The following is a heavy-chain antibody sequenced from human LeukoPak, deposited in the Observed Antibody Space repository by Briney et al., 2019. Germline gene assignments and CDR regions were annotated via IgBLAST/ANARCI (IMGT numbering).Heavy chain of an antibody. V-gene: IGHV1-8*02. Sequence: ASVKVSCKASGGTFSSYAISWVRQAPGQGLEWMGWMNPDNHNTGSAQKFQGRVTMTSDTSISTAYMELSSLRSEDTAIYYCARGGIGTYYNYFDPWGQGTLVTVSS. CDR2: MNPDNHNT. D-gene: IGHD1-26*01. CDR3: ARGGIGTYYNYFDP. J-gene: IGHJ5*02. CDR1: GGTFSSYA.